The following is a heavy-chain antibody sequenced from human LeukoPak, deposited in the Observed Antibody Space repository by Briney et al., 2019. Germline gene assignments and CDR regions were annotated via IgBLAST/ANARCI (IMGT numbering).Heavy chain of an antibody. CDR2: IGSSSSYT. CDR1: GLTFSDYY. CDR3: ARGHYELWY. Sequence: GSLRLSCAASGLTFSDYYMSWIRQSPGKVLVWVSYIGSSSSYTAYAESAKSRCTIYRDDAKTSMYLQMNSLRAEDTAVYYGARGHYELWYWGQGTLVTVSS. V-gene: IGHV3-11*06. J-gene: IGHJ1*01. D-gene: IGHD3-16*01.